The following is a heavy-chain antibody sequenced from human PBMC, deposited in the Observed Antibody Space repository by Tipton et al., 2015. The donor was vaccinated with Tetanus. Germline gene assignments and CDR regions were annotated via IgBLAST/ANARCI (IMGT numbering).Heavy chain of an antibody. Sequence: LRLSCTVSGGSISSSSYYWGWIRQPPGKGLEWIGSIYYSGSTYYNPSLKSRVTISVDTPKNRFPLKLSSVTAADTAVYYCATAGRYYDSSGYDWGQGTLVTVSS. CDR1: GGSISSSSYY. V-gene: IGHV4-39*01. CDR2: IYYSGST. J-gene: IGHJ4*02. D-gene: IGHD3-22*01. CDR3: ATAGRYYDSSGYD.